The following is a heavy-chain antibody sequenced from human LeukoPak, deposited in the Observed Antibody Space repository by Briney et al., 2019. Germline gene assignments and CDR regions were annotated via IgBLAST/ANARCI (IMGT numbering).Heavy chain of an antibody. CDR1: GGSISSGSYY. Sequence: SETLSLTCTVSGGSISSGSYYWSWIRQPAGKGLEWIGRIYTSGSTIYNPSLKSRVTISVDTSKNQFSLKLSSVTAADTAVYYCARGGYYPLDYWGQGTLVTVSS. V-gene: IGHV4-61*02. D-gene: IGHD5-18*01. J-gene: IGHJ4*02. CDR3: ARGGYYPLDY. CDR2: IYTSGST.